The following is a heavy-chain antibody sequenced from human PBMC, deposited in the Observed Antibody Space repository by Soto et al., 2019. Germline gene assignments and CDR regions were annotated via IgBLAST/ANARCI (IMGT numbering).Heavy chain of an antibody. Sequence: QVQLQESGPGLVRPSETLSLTCTVSGASIRSYYWSWIRQPPGKGLEWIGFIHHSGSTNYNPSLTRRLTMSVDTSKNQFSLKLSSVTAADTAVYYCTRGDSSSWRPHFDYWGQGTLVTVSS. D-gene: IGHD6-13*01. V-gene: IGHV4-59*01. CDR2: IHHSGST. J-gene: IGHJ4*02. CDR1: GASIRSYY. CDR3: TRGDSSSWRPHFDY.